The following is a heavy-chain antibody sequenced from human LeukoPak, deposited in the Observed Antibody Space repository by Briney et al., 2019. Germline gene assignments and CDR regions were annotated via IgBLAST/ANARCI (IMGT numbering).Heavy chain of an antibody. V-gene: IGHV3-48*03. Sequence: GGSLRLSCAASGFTFSSYEMNWVRQAPGKGLEWVSYISSSGSTTYYADSVKGRFTISRDNSKNTLYLQMNSLRAEDTAVYYCAKDSYGDYSSPDYWGQGTLVTVSS. CDR2: ISSSGSTT. CDR1: GFTFSSYE. D-gene: IGHD4-17*01. CDR3: AKDSYGDYSSPDY. J-gene: IGHJ4*02.